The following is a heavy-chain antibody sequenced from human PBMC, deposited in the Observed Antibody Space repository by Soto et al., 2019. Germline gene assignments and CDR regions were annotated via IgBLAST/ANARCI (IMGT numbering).Heavy chain of an antibody. CDR1: GYSISDGFY. V-gene: IGHV4-38-2*02. Sequence: SETLSLTCFVSGYSISDGFYWGWIRQSPGKGLEWIGSVSHTGTTYYNPSFESRVILSLDTSKNEFSLKVTSVSAADTAVYFCARGTGYGYSLFD. J-gene: IGHJ5*02. CDR2: VSHTGTT. CDR3: ARGTGYGYSLFD. D-gene: IGHD5-18*01.